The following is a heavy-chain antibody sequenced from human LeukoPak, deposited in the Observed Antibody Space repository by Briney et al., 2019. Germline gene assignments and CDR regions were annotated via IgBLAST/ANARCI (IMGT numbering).Heavy chain of an antibody. CDR1: GYRFTTYW. CDR2: IYPGDSDT. CDR3: TLEPGGSGSRVDY. V-gene: IGHV5-51*01. J-gene: IGHJ4*02. Sequence: GESLKISCQGSGYRFTTYWIGWVRQMPGRGLEWMGVIYPGDSDTRYSPSFQGQVTISVDKSIRTAYLQWSILKASDTAMYFCTLEPGGSGSRVDYWGQGTLVTVSS. D-gene: IGHD3-10*01.